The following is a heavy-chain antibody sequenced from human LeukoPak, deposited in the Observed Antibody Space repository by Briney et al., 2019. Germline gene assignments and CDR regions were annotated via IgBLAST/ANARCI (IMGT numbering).Heavy chain of an antibody. CDR2: IYYGGST. D-gene: IGHD1-26*01. V-gene: IGHV4-39*01. J-gene: IGHJ4*02. CDR3: ARLYSGSYYERDY. CDR1: GDSISSDIYS. Sequence: SETLSLTCTVSGDSISSDIYSWDWIRQPPGKGLEWIGTIYYGGSTYYNPSLKSRVTTSVDTSKNQFSLRLSSVTAADTAVYYCARLYSGSYYERDYWGQGTLVTVSS.